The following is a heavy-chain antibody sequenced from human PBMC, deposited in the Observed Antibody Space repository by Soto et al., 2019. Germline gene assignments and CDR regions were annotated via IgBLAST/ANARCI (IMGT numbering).Heavy chain of an antibody. CDR3: ARDPGSGSYSYNYCDP. Sequence: SETQSLTCTVAGGSISSYYWSWIREPPGKGLEWIGYIYYSWITKYSPSLKSRVTISVDTSKNQFTLKLSSVTAADTAVYSCARDPGSGSYSYNYCDPWVQGTLATVSS. V-gene: IGHV4-59*01. D-gene: IGHD3-10*01. J-gene: IGHJ5*02. CDR1: GGSISSYY. CDR2: IYYSWIT.